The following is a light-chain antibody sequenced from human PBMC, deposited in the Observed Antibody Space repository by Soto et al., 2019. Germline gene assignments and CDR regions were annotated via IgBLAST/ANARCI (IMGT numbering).Light chain of an antibody. V-gene: IGKV1-5*01. J-gene: IGKJ1*01. CDR2: DAS. Sequence: DIQMTQSPSTLSASVGDRVTITCRASQNIGSWLAWYQQKPGKAPKLLIYDASSLESGVPSRFSGSGSGTESTLTISSLQPDDFATYYCQQYNSYSTVGQGTKVEIK. CDR3: QQYNSYST. CDR1: QNIGSW.